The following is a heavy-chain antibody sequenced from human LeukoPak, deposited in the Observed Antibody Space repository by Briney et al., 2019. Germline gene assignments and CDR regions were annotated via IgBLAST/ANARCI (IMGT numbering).Heavy chain of an antibody. CDR1: GGSLSSSSYY. V-gene: IGHV4-39*01. D-gene: IGHD5-18*01. Sequence: SETLSLTCTVSGGSLSSSSYYWGWIRQPPGKGLEWIGSIYYSGSTYYNPSLESRVTISVDTSKNQFSLKLSSVTAADTAVYYCARGIYSYVDYWGQGTLVTVSS. CDR2: IYYSGST. CDR3: ARGIYSYVDY. J-gene: IGHJ4*02.